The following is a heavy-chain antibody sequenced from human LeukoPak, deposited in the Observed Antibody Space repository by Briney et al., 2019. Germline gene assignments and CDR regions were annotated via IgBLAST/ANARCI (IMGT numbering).Heavy chain of an antibody. CDR1: GFTFSSYG. CDR3: ARGDSSGYPDAFDI. D-gene: IGHD3-22*01. CDR2: IWYDGSNK. V-gene: IGHV3-33*01. J-gene: IGHJ3*02. Sequence: GGSLRFSCAASGFTFSSYGMHWVRQAPGKGLEWVAVIWYDGSNKYYADSVKGRFTISRDNSKNTLYLQMNSLRAEDTAVYYCARGDSSGYPDAFDIWGQGTMVTVSS.